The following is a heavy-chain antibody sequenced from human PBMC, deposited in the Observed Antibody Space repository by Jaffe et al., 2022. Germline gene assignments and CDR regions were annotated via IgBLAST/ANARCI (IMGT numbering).Heavy chain of an antibody. D-gene: IGHD6-13*01. CDR1: GGTFSSYT. CDR2: IIPILGIA. J-gene: IGHJ5*02. V-gene: IGHV1-69*02. Sequence: QVQLVQSGAEVKKPGSSVKVSCKASGGTFSSYTISWVRQAPGQGLEWMGRIIPILGIANYAQKFQGRVTITADKSTSTAYMELSSLRSEDTAVYYCARTYIIAAAGTLLWFDPWGQGTLVTVSS. CDR3: ARTYIIAAAGTLLWFDP.